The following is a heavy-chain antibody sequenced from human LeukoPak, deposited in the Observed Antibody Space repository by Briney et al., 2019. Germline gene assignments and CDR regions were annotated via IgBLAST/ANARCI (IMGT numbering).Heavy chain of an antibody. D-gene: IGHD2-2*01. J-gene: IGHJ6*03. V-gene: IGHV3-21*01. CDR3: ARERGAYCSSTSCSLSMDV. CDR2: ISSSSSYI. CDR1: GLIFSPYA. Sequence: GGSLRLSCAASGLIFSPYAMSWVRQAPGKGLEWVSSISSSSSYIYYADSVKGRFTISRDNAKNSLYLQMNSLRAEDTAVYYCARERGAYCSSTSCSLSMDVWGKGTTVTVSS.